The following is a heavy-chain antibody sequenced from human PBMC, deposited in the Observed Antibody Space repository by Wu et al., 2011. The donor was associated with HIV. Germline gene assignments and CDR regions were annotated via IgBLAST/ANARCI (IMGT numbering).Heavy chain of an antibody. CDR1: GFTFSSYA. Sequence: QVQLVESGGGVVQPGRSLRLSCAASGFTFSSYAMHWVRQAPGKGLEWVAVISYDGSNKYYADSVKGRFTISRDNSKNTLYLQMNSLRAEDTAVYYCARVWPSYGDYVFDIWAKGQWSPSLQ. J-gene: IGHJ3*02. D-gene: IGHD4-17*01. V-gene: IGHV3-30-3*01. CDR3: ARVWPSYGDYVFDI. CDR2: ISYDGSNK.